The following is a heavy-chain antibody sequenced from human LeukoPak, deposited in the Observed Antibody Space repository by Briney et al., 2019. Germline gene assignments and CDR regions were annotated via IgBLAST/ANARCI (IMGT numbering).Heavy chain of an antibody. CDR2: IYYSGST. D-gene: IGHD3-3*01. V-gene: IGHV4-39*07. CDR3: VRKYYDFWSGYGGFQH. CDR1: GGSISSSSYY. J-gene: IGHJ1*01. Sequence: SETLSLTCTVSGGSISSSSYYWGWIRQPPGKGPEWIGSIYYSGSTYYNPSLKSRVTISVDTSKNQFSLKLSSVTAADTAVYYCVRKYYDFWSGYGGFQHWGQGTLVTVSS.